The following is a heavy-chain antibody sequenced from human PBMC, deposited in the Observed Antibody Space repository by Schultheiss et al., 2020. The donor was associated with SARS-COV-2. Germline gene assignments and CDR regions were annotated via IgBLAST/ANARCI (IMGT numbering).Heavy chain of an antibody. CDR1: GFTFSSYS. CDR2: ISDTT. Sequence: GESLKISCAASGFTFSSYSMNWVRQAPGKGLEWVSAISDTTYYADSVKGRFTISRDNARNTLYLQMTSLRVEDTAVYFCARVGSGSRLFYIDSWGQGTLVTVSS. J-gene: IGHJ4*02. CDR3: ARVGSGSRLFYIDS. V-gene: IGHV3-21*04. D-gene: IGHD3-3*01.